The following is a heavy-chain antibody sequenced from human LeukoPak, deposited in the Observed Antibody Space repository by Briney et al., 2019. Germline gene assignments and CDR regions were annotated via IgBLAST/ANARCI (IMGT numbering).Heavy chain of an antibody. V-gene: IGHV4-30-4*08. J-gene: IGHJ4*02. Sequence: PSQTLSLTCTVSGGSISSGDYYWSWIRQPPGKGLEWIGYIYYSGSTYYNPSLKSRVTISVDTSKNQFSLKLSSVTTADTAVYYCARDVYCSSTSCYPHWGQGTLVTVSS. CDR3: ARDVYCSSTSCYPH. CDR1: GGSISSGDYY. D-gene: IGHD2-2*01. CDR2: IYYSGST.